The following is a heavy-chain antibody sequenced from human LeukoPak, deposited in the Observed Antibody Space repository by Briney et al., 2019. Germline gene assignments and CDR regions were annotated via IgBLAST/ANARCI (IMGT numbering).Heavy chain of an antibody. Sequence: PSETLSLTCTVSGYSISSSYYWGWIRQPPGKGLEWIGSIYYSGSTYYNPSLKSRVTISVDTSKNQFSLKLSSVTAADTAVYYCEVAVAGRDYWGQGTLVTVSS. V-gene: IGHV4-38-2*02. CDR3: EVAVAGRDY. D-gene: IGHD6-19*01. CDR1: GYSISSSYY. J-gene: IGHJ4*02. CDR2: IYYSGST.